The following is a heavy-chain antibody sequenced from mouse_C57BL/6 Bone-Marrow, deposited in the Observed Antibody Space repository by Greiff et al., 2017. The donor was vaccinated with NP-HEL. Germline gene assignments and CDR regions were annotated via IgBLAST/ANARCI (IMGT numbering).Heavy chain of an antibody. CDR2: ISTYYGTA. CDR1: GYSFTDYA. V-gene: IGHV1-39*01. CDR3: VPRGFAY. J-gene: IGHJ3*01. Sequence: EVQLQQSGPELVRPGVSVKISCKGSGYSFTDYAMHWVKQSNAKSLEWIGVISTYYGTASYNQKFKGKATLTVDKSSSTAYMQRNSLTSEDSAVYYCVPRGFAYRGQGTLVT.